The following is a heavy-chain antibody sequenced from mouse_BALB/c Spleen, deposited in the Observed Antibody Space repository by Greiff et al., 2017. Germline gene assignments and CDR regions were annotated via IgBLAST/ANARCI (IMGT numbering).Heavy chain of an antibody. J-gene: IGHJ3*01. D-gene: IGHD1-1*01. V-gene: IGHV2-9*02. CDR1: GFSLTSYG. CDR2: IWAGGST. CDR3: ARDDYGSSWFAY. Sequence: VHLVESGPGLVAPSQSLSITCTVSGFSLTSYGVHWVRQPPGKGLEWLGVIWAGGSTNYNSALMSRLSISKDNSKSQVFLKMNSLQTDDTAMYYCARDDYGSSWFAYWGQGTLVTVSA.